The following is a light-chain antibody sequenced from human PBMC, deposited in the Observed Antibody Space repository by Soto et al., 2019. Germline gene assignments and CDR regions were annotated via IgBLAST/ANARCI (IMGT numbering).Light chain of an antibody. Sequence: EVVMTQSPATLSVSPGERVTLSCRASQSINAHLAWYQQKPGQAPRLLIQGASTRATGIPARFSGSGYGTEFILTISSLQSEDFAVYYCLQYNTWLWTFGQGTKVEIQ. J-gene: IGKJ1*01. CDR3: LQYNTWLWT. CDR2: GAS. V-gene: IGKV3-15*01. CDR1: QSINAH.